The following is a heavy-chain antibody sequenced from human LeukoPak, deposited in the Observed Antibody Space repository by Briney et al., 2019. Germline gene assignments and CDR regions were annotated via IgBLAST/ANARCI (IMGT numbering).Heavy chain of an antibody. J-gene: IGHJ3*02. CDR1: GGTFSSYA. D-gene: IGHD2-2*02. V-gene: IGHV1-69*05. CDR3: ARDRVELGNTDAFDI. CDR2: IIPIFGTA. Sequence: SVKVSCKASGGTFSSYAISWVRQGPGQGLEWMGGIIPIFGTANYAQKFQGRVTITTDESTSTAYMELSSLRSEDTAVYYCARDRVELGNTDAFDIWGQGTMVTVSS.